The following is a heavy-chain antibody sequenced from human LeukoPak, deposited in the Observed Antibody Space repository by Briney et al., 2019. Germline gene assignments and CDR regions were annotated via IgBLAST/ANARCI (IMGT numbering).Heavy chain of an antibody. CDR2: IKQDGSEK. CDR1: GFTFSSYG. CDR3: ARKDGSSWYDYYYMDV. Sequence: GGSLRLSCAASGFTFSSYGMSWVRQAPGKGLEWVANIKQDGSEKYYVDSVKGRFTISRDNAKNSLYLQMNSLRAEDTAVYYCARKDGSSWYDYYYMDVWGKGTTVTVSS. V-gene: IGHV3-7*01. J-gene: IGHJ6*03. D-gene: IGHD6-13*01.